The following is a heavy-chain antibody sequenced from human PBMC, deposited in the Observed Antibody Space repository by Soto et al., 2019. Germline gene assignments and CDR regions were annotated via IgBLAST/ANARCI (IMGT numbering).Heavy chain of an antibody. CDR1: GFTFSSYE. Sequence: PGGSLRLSCAASGFTFSSYEMNWVRQAPGKGLEWVSYISSSGSTIYYADSVKGRFTISRDNAKNSLYLQMNSLRAEDTAVYYCARALRVATHDYWGQGTLVTVSS. J-gene: IGHJ4*02. D-gene: IGHD5-12*01. CDR2: ISSSGSTI. V-gene: IGHV3-48*03. CDR3: ARALRVATHDY.